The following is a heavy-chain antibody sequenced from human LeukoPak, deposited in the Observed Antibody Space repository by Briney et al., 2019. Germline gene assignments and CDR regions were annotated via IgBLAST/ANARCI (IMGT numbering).Heavy chain of an antibody. V-gene: IGHV3-30-3*01. CDR1: GFTFSSYA. D-gene: IGHD1-26*01. CDR3: ARDTVGHSGSFLFDY. Sequence: GRSLRLSCAASGFTFSSYAMHWVRQAPGKGLEWVAVISYDGSNKYYAGSVKGRFTISRDNSKNTLYLQMNSLRAEDTAVYYCARDTVGHSGSFLFDYWGQGTLVTVSS. CDR2: ISYDGSNK. J-gene: IGHJ4*02.